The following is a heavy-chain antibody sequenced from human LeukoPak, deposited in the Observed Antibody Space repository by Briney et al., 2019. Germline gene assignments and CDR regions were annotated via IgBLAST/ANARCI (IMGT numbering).Heavy chain of an antibody. CDR2: IRYDGSNK. Sequence: GRSLRLSCAASGFTFSSYGMHWVRQAPGKGLEWEAVIRYDGSNKYYADSVKGRFTISRDNSKNTLFLQMYSLRAEDTAVYYCARDGPPRDYFDYWGQGTLVTVSS. CDR1: GFTFSSYG. V-gene: IGHV3-33*01. D-gene: IGHD3-10*01. J-gene: IGHJ4*02. CDR3: ARDGPPRDYFDY.